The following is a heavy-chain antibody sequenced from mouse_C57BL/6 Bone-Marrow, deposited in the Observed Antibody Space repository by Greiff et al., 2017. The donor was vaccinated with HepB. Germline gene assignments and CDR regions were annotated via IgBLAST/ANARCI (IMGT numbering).Heavy chain of an antibody. CDR3: AREGVYAMDY. CDR1: GYTFTSYW. CDR2: IDPSDSYT. V-gene: IGHV1-59*01. J-gene: IGHJ4*01. Sequence: VQLQQPGAELVMPGTSVKLSCKASGYTFTSYWMHWVKQRPGQGLEWIGVIDPSDSYTNYNQKFKGKATLTVDTSSSTAYMQLSSLTSEDSAVYYCAREGVYAMDYWGQGTSVTVSS.